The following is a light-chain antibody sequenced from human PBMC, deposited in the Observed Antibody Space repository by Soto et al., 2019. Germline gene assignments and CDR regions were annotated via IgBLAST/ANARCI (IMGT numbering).Light chain of an antibody. V-gene: IGKV3-15*01. J-gene: IGKJ1*01. CDR2: GAS. CDR3: QPYNNWPRT. CDR1: QSVSSN. Sequence: EIVMTQSPATLSVSPGERATLSCRASQSVSSNLAWYQQKPGQAPMLLIYGASTRATGIPARFSGSGSGTEFTLTISSLQSEAFAVYYCQPYNNWPRTFGQGTKVEI.